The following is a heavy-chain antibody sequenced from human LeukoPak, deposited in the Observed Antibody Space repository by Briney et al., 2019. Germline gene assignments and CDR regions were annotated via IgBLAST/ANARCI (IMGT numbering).Heavy chain of an antibody. J-gene: IGHJ5*02. CDR3: AGQRRVTGPNWFGP. V-gene: IGHV4-39*01. CDR2: IYYSGNT. CDR1: GGSISSSHYY. D-gene: IGHD2-8*01. Sequence: PSETLSLTCTVSGGSISSSHYYWGWVRQPPGKGLEWIGSIYYSGNTYYNPSLKSRVTMSVDTSMNQFSLKLNSVTAADTAVYYCAGQRRVTGPNWFGPWGQGTLVNVSS.